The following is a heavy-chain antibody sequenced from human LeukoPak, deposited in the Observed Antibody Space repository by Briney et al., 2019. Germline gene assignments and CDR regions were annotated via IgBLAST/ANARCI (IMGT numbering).Heavy chain of an antibody. CDR3: ARGVPYDSWSGPHYSDY. J-gene: IGHJ4*02. V-gene: IGHV3-7*01. D-gene: IGHD3-3*01. Sequence: GGSLRLSCAASRFTLSTFWMSWVRQAPGKGLEWVAHIKQDGSQEYYVDSVKGRFTISRDSAKNSLYLQMNSLRAEDTAVYYCARGVPYDSWSGPHYSDYWGQGTLVTVSS. CDR2: IKQDGSQE. CDR1: RFTLSTFW.